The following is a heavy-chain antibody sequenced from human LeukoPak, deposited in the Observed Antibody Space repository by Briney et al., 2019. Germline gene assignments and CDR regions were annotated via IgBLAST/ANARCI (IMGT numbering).Heavy chain of an antibody. J-gene: IGHJ4*02. CDR3: ARDLRGSYQAFDY. CDR1: GFTFSSYG. CDR2: ISYDGINK. D-gene: IGHD1-26*01. V-gene: IGHV3-30*03. Sequence: GGSLRLSCVASGFTFSSYGMHWVRQAPGKGLEWVAVISYDGINKHYADSVKGRFTISRDNSKNTVYLEMNSLRAEDTAVYYCARDLRGSYQAFDYWGQGTLVTVSS.